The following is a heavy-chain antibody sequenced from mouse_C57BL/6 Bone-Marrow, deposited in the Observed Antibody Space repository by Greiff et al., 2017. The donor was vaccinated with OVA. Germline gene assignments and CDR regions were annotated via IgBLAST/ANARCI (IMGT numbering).Heavy chain of an antibody. CDR1: GYTFTDYN. CDR3: ARNGNFRRFAY. Sequence: EVQLQESGPELVKPGASVKMSCKASGYTFTDYNMHWVKQSHGKSLEWIGYINPNNGGTSYNQKFKGKATLTVNKSSSTAYMELRSLTSEVSAVDYCARNGNFRRFAYWGQGTLVTVSA. CDR2: INPNNGGT. V-gene: IGHV1-22*01. D-gene: IGHD2-1*01. J-gene: IGHJ3*01.